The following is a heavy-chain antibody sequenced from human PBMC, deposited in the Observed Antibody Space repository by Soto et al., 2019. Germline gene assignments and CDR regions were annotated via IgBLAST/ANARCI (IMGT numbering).Heavy chain of an antibody. CDR1: GFTFSSYA. D-gene: IGHD3-10*01. J-gene: IGHJ4*02. CDR3: ARARHYYGSGSYYNGGGSYFDY. V-gene: IGHV3-30-3*01. Sequence: GGSLRLSCAASGFTFSSYAMHWVRQAPGKGLEWVAVISYDGSNKYYADSVKGRFTISRDNSKNTLYLQMNSLRAEDTAVYYWARARHYYGSGSYYNGGGSYFDYWGQGTLVTVSS. CDR2: ISYDGSNK.